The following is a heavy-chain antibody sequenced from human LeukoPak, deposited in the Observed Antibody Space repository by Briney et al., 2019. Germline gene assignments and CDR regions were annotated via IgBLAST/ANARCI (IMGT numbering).Heavy chain of an antibody. V-gene: IGHV3-23*01. CDR2: ISGSGGST. CDR3: AKDDTYYYDSSGYYSFDY. J-gene: IGHJ4*02. CDR1: GLTFSSYA. Sequence: GGSLRLSCAASGLTFSSYAMSWVRQAPGKGLEWVSAISGSGGSTYYADSVKGRFTISRDNSKNTLYLQMNSLRAEDTAVYYCAKDDTYYYDSSGYYSFDYWGQGTLVTVSS. D-gene: IGHD3-22*01.